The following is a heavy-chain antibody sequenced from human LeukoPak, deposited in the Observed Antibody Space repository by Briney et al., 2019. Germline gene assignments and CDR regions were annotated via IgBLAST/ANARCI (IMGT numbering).Heavy chain of an antibody. CDR2: VYHSGTS. Sequence: PSETLSLTCTVSGDSMTSDYWTWIRQPPGKGLEWLGYVYHSGTSFYNPALKSQLTISIDTSKKQFSLNVISVTTADTALYFCARDRGIGYGPSDLDSWGPGVLVTVSS. J-gene: IGHJ4*02. D-gene: IGHD3-10*01. CDR1: GDSMTSDY. V-gene: IGHV4-59*01. CDR3: ARDRGIGYGPSDLDS.